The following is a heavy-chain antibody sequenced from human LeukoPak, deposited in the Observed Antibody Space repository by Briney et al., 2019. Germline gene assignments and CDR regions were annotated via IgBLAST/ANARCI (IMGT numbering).Heavy chain of an antibody. D-gene: IGHD5-18*01. V-gene: IGHV1-69*05. CDR1: GGTFSSYA. CDR3: AFTAMVTTYYYYYMDV. Sequence: SSVKVSCKASGGTFSSYAISWVRQAPGQGLEWMGRIIPIFGTANYAQKFQGRVTITTDESTSTAYMELSSLRSEDTAVYYCAFTAMVTTYYYYYMDVWGEGTTVTVSS. CDR2: IIPIFGTA. J-gene: IGHJ6*03.